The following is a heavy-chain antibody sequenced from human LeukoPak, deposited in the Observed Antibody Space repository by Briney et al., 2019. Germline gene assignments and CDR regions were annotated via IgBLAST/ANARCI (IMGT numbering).Heavy chain of an antibody. CDR2: IYHSGSI. Sequence: SETLSLTCTVSGGSISSSHWWSWVRPPPGKGLEGIGEIYHSGSINYNPSLKSRVTISIDKSKNQFSLKLSSVTAADTAVYYCASLYGSSWPPFDYWGQGTLVTVSS. CDR3: ASLYGSSWPPFDY. V-gene: IGHV4-4*02. J-gene: IGHJ4*02. D-gene: IGHD6-13*01. CDR1: GGSISSSHW.